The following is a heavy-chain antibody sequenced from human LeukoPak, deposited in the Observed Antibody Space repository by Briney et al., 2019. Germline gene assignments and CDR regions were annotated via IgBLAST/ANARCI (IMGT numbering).Heavy chain of an antibody. V-gene: IGHV3-23*01. D-gene: IGHD3-22*01. Sequence: PGGSLRLSCAASGFTFSSYAMSWVRQAPGKGLEWVSAISGSGGSTYYADSVKGRFTISRDNSKNTLYLQMNSLRAEDTAVYYCAKNAIEDMIVVVIYYFDYWGQGTLVTVSS. CDR1: GFTFSSYA. CDR2: ISGSGGST. J-gene: IGHJ4*02. CDR3: AKNAIEDMIVVVIYYFDY.